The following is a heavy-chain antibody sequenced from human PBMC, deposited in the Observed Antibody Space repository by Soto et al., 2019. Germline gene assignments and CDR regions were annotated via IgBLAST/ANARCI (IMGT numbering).Heavy chain of an antibody. Sequence: QLQLQESGSGLVKPSQTLSLTCTVSGGSISSGGYSWNWIRQAPGKGLAWIGYIYHSGGTDYNPSLKSRVNITVDKSKNQFSLNLTSVTAAATAVYFCARESLHGYYFDDWGQGILVTVSS. D-gene: IGHD3-3*01. CDR2: IYHSGGT. V-gene: IGHV4-30-2*01. CDR3: ARESLHGYYFDD. CDR1: GGSISSGGYS. J-gene: IGHJ4*02.